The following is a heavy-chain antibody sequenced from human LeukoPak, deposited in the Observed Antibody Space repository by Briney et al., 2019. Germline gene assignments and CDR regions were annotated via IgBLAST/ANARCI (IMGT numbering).Heavy chain of an antibody. V-gene: IGHV3-23*01. Sequence: GGSLRLSCAASGFTFGTSAMSWVRQTPEKGLEWVSTITSGDGSPYYADSMKGRFTISRDNSNNMLYLQMNSLRAEDTAVYYCTKRGAYYVDYWGRGIPVTVSS. J-gene: IGHJ4*02. D-gene: IGHD3-16*01. CDR3: TKRGAYYVDY. CDR2: ITSGDGSP. CDR1: GFTFGTSA.